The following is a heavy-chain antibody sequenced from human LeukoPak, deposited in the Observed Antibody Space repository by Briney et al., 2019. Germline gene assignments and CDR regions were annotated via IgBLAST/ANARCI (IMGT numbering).Heavy chain of an antibody. CDR3: AKDRSDIVVVPAASFDY. CDR2: IKQDGSEK. V-gene: IGHV3-7*03. J-gene: IGHJ4*02. CDR1: GFVYSAFW. D-gene: IGHD2-2*01. Sequence: GGSLRLSCAASGFVYSAFWMSWVRQAPGKGLEWVANIKQDGSEKYYEDSVKGRFTISRDNARNTLFLQMDSLRAEDTAVYYCAKDRSDIVVVPAASFDYWGQGTLVTVSS.